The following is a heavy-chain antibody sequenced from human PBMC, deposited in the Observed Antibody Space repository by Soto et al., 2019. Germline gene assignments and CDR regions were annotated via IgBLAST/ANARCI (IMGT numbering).Heavy chain of an antibody. V-gene: IGHV3-23*01. Sequence: GSLRLSCAASSFTFSSYAMSWLRQAPGKGLEWVSGISGSGANTYYADSVKGRFTISRDNSKNTLYLQMNSLRVEDTAVYYCAKDLFGNYADYFEYWGQGTLVTVSS. D-gene: IGHD4-4*01. CDR1: SFTFSSYA. CDR3: AKDLFGNYADYFEY. J-gene: IGHJ4*02. CDR2: ISGSGANT.